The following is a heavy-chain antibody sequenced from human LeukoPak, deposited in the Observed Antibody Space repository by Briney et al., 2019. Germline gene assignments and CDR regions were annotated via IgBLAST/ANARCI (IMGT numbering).Heavy chain of an antibody. CDR2: ISGSGGST. CDR1: GFTFSSYA. V-gene: IGHV3-23*01. CDR3: AREGRTILEWLLYYFDY. J-gene: IGHJ4*02. Sequence: GGSLRLSCAASGFTFSSYAMSWVRQAPGKGLEWVSAISGSGGSTYYADSVKGRFTISRDNSKNTLYLQMNSLRAEDTAVYYCAREGRTILEWLLYYFDYWGQGTLVTVSS. D-gene: IGHD3-3*01.